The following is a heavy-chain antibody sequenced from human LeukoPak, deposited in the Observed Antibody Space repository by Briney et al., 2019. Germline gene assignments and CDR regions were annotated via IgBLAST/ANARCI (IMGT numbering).Heavy chain of an antibody. CDR2: INPNSGGT. V-gene: IGHV1-2*02. D-gene: IGHD2-2*02. CDR1: GYTFTGYY. J-gene: IGHJ4*02. CDR3: ARSGAIVVVPAAIDFDY. Sequence: ASVKVSCKASGYTFTGYYMHWVRQAPGQVLEWVGWINPNSGGTNYAQKFQVRVTMTRATSISTAYMELSRLRSDDTAVYYCARSGAIVVVPAAIDFDYWGQGTLVTVSS.